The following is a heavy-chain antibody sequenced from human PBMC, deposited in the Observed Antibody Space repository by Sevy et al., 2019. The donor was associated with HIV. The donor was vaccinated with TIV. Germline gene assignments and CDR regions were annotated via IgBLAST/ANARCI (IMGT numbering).Heavy chain of an antibody. CDR1: GFTCSNYA. CDR2: ISWDGGRT. CDR3: EKLGGNSGDYDDY. D-gene: IGHD3-16*01. J-gene: IGHJ1*01. Sequence: GGSLRLSCAASGFTCSNYAMSWVRQPPGKGLEWVSLISWDGGRTYYADSVKGRFTISRDNSKNSLFLQMNSLRSDDTAFHYCEKLGGNSGDYDDYWGRGTLVTVSS. V-gene: IGHV3-43*01.